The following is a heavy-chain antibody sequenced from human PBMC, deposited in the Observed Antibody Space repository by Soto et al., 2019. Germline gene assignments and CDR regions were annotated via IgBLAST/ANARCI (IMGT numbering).Heavy chain of an antibody. J-gene: IGHJ4*02. Sequence: GASVKVSCKACGCTFTSYYMHWVRQAPGQGLEWMGIINPSGGSTSYAQKFQGRVTMTRDTSTSTVYMELSSLRSEDTAVYYCARDRATRWADSSGYYEYYFDYWGQGTLVTVSS. CDR1: GCTFTSYY. V-gene: IGHV1-46*01. CDR3: ARDRATRWADSSGYYEYYFDY. CDR2: INPSGGST. D-gene: IGHD3-22*01.